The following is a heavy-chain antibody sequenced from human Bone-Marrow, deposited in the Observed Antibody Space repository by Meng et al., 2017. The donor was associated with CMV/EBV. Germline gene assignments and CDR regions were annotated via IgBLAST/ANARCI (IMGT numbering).Heavy chain of an antibody. CDR1: GYTFASNG. Sequence: ASVKVSCKASGYTFASNGISWVRQAPGQGLEWMGWISPYNGNTNYEQNLQGRVTMTTDTSTSTAYMELRSLRSDDTAVYYCAREAGGIAASPKGGMDVWGQGTTVTVAS. V-gene: IGHV1-18*01. CDR2: ISPYNGNT. D-gene: IGHD6-13*01. CDR3: AREAGGIAASPKGGMDV. J-gene: IGHJ6*02.